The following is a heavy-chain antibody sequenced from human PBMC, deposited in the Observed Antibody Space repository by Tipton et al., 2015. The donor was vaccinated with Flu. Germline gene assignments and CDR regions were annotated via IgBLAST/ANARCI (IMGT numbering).Heavy chain of an antibody. Sequence: TLSPTCTVSGGSISSYYWSWIRQPPGKGLEWIGYIYYSGSTNYNPSLKSRVTISVDTSKNQFSLKLSSVTAADTAVYYCAEGYCSGGSCYLSYWGQGTLVTVSS. D-gene: IGHD2-15*01. J-gene: IGHJ4*02. CDR3: AEGYCSGGSCYLSY. CDR1: GGSISSYY. CDR2: IYYSGST. V-gene: IGHV4-59*01.